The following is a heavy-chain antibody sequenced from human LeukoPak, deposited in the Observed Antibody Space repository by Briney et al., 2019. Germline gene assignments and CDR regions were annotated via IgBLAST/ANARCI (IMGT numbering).Heavy chain of an antibody. V-gene: IGHV3-9*01. Sequence: PGRSLRLSCAASGFTFDDYAMHWVRQAPGKGLEWVSGISWNSGSIGYADSVKGRFTISRDNAKNSLYLQMNSLRAEDTALYCCAKDVSVLDYYYGMDVWGQGTTVTVSS. J-gene: IGHJ6*02. D-gene: IGHD2-8*02. CDR1: GFTFDDYA. CDR3: AKDVSVLDYYYGMDV. CDR2: ISWNSGSI.